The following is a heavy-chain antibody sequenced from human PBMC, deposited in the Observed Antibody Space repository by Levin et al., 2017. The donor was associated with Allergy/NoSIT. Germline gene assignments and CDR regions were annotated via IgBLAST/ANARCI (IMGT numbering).Heavy chain of an antibody. J-gene: IGHJ1*01. CDR1: GFTFSSYG. CDR3: AKGGGDSFGEYFQH. Sequence: PGGSLRLSCAASGFTFSSYGMHWVRQAPGKGLEWVAVISYDGSNKYYADSVKGRFTISRDNSKNTLYLQMNSLRAEDTAVYYCAKGGGDSFGEYFQHWGQGTLVTVSS. CDR2: ISYDGSNK. V-gene: IGHV3-30*18. D-gene: IGHD2-21*02.